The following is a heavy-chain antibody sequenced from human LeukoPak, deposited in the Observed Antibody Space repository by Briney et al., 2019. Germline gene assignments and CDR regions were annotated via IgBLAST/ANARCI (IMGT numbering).Heavy chain of an antibody. Sequence: KPSETLSLICTVSGGSISSYYWSWIRQPAGKGLEWIGRIYTSGSTNYNPSLKSRVTMSVDTSKNQFSLKLSSVTAADTAVYYCARDKGYGPYYYYYYMDVWGKGTTDTVSS. CDR2: IYTSGST. D-gene: IGHD5-18*01. V-gene: IGHV4-4*07. CDR1: GGSISSYY. J-gene: IGHJ6*03. CDR3: ARDKGYGPYYYYYYMDV.